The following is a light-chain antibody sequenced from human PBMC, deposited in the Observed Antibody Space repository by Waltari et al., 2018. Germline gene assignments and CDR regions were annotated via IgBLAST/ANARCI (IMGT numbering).Light chain of an antibody. Sequence: QSALTQPASVSGSPGQSITISCTGTSSDVGVYNYVSWYQQSPDKAPKLMLPYVSKPPSGVSNRCSGSKSGNTASLTISGLQAEDEADYYCSSYTTSSTWVFGGGTKLTVL. CDR1: SSDVGVYNY. CDR2: YVS. J-gene: IGLJ3*02. V-gene: IGLV2-14*03. CDR3: SSYTTSSTWV.